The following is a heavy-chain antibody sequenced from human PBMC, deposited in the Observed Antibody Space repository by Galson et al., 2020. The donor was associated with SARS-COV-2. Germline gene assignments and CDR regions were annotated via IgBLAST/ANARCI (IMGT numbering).Heavy chain of an antibody. J-gene: IGHJ4*02. CDR1: GFTFSSYW. CDR3: AREGDSSGSPFDY. V-gene: IGHV3-7*01. Sequence: GESLILSCAVSGFTFSSYWMSWVRQAPGKGLEWVANIKKDGSEKYYVDSVKGRFTISRDNAKNSLFLQTNSLRADDTAVYYCAREGDSSGSPFDYWGQGTLVTVSS. CDR2: IKKDGSEK. D-gene: IGHD3-22*01.